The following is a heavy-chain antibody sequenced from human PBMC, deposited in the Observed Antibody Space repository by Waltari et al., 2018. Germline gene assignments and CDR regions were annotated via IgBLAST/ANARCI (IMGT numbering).Heavy chain of an antibody. CDR2: IYSGGST. Sequence: EVQLLESGGGLVQPGGSLRLYWAASGLTFSSYAMSWVRQAPGKGLDCVSVIYSGGSTYYADSLKGRFTISRDNSKNTLYLQMNSLRAEDTAVYYCAKGYSSGWYVDYWGQGTLVTVSS. CDR1: GLTFSSYA. D-gene: IGHD6-19*01. CDR3: AKGYSSGWYVDY. J-gene: IGHJ4*02. V-gene: IGHV3-23*03.